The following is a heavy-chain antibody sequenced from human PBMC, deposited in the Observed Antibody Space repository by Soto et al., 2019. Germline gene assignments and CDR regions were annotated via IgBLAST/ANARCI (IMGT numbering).Heavy chain of an antibody. J-gene: IGHJ6*02. CDR3: AKYSLIEPTTPLPYYYYGMDV. CDR2: ISGSGGST. D-gene: IGHD4-4*01. Sequence: GGSLRLSCAASVLTFSSYAMSWVRQAPGKGLEWVSAISGSGGSTYYADSVKGRFTISRDNSKNTLYLQMNSLRAEDTAVYYCAKYSLIEPTTPLPYYYYGMDVWGQGTTVTVSS. CDR1: VLTFSSYA. V-gene: IGHV3-23*01.